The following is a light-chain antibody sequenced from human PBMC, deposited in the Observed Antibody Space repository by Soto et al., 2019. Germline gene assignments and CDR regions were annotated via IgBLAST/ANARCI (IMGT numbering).Light chain of an antibody. CDR1: SGSIAVNY. V-gene: IGLV6-57*04. CDR3: QSYDDNNHGV. CDR2: EDN. J-gene: IGLJ2*01. Sequence: NFMLTQPHSVSESPGKTVTISCTRSSGSIAVNYVQWYQQRPGSAPTTVIYEDNQRPSGVPDRFSGSIDSSSNSASLTISELKTEDEADYFCQSYDDNNHGVFGGGTKLTVL.